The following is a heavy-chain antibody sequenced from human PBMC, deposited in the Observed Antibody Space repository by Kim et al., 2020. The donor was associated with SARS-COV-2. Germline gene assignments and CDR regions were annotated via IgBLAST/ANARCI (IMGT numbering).Heavy chain of an antibody. CDR2: ISTSGSST. V-gene: IGHV3-23*01. CDR3: AKDLVLRFCSSTSCYGDWSFDL. CDR1: GFIFSNFA. D-gene: IGHD2-2*01. J-gene: IGHJ2*01. Sequence: GGSLRLSCAASGFIFSNFAMSWVRQAPGKGLEWVSGISTSGSSTHYADSVKGRFTISRDNSENTLYLQMNSLRAEDTAVYHCAKDLVLRFCSSTSCYGDWSFDLWGRGTLVTVSS.